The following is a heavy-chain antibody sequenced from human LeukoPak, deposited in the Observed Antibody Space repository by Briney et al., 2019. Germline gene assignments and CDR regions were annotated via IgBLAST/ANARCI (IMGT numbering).Heavy chain of an antibody. CDR1: GYSISSGYF. CDR2: IYYSGST. CDR3: ARDLAVLGYFHFDY. D-gene: IGHD3-22*01. V-gene: IGHV4-38-2*02. J-gene: IGHJ4*02. Sequence: SETLSLTCTVSGYSISSGYFWGWIRQPPGKGLEWIGSIYYSGSTYYNPSLKSRVTLSVDTSKNQFSLKLSSVTAADTAVYYCARDLAVLGYFHFDYWGQGTLVTVSS.